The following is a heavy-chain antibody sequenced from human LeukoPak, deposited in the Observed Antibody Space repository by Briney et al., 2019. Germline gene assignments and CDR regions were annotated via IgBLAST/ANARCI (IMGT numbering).Heavy chain of an antibody. CDR2: IRYDGSNK. V-gene: IGHV3-30*02. D-gene: IGHD6-25*01. Sequence: PGGSLRLSCAASGFTFSTYGMHWVRQAPGKGLEWVAFIRYDGSNKYYADSVKGRFTISRDNSKNTLYLQMNSLRAGDTAVYYCAKVGIQANPQRAFDYWGQGTLVTVSS. CDR3: AKVGIQANPQRAFDY. CDR1: GFTFSTYG. J-gene: IGHJ4*02.